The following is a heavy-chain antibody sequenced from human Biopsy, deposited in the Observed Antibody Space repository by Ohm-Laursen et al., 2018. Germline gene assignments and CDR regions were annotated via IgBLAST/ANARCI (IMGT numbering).Heavy chain of an antibody. CDR1: GFTFSNSV. D-gene: IGHD1-26*01. J-gene: IGHJ4*02. V-gene: IGHV1-58*01. CDR3: AAEVGVTVDVGF. CDR2: IVVGSGYA. Sequence: GASVKVSCKASGFTFSNSVVQWVRQARGQRLEWIGWIVVGSGYAVYAQNFQERVTITRDLPTSTANMELSSLRSDDTAVYYCAAEVGVTVDVGFWGQGTLVTVSS.